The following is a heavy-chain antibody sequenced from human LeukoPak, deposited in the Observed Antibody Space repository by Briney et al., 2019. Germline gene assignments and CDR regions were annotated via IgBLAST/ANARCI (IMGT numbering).Heavy chain of an antibody. V-gene: IGHV3-30*02. CDR1: GFTFSSYG. CDR2: IRYDGSNK. Sequence: GWSLRLSCAASGFTFSSYGMHWVRQAPGRGLEWVAFIRYDGSNKYYADSVKGRFTISRDNSKDTLYLQMNSLRAEDTAVYYCAKESGADWAVAGTGYFDYWGQGTLVTVSS. CDR3: AKESGADWAVAGTGYFDY. D-gene: IGHD6-19*01. J-gene: IGHJ4*02.